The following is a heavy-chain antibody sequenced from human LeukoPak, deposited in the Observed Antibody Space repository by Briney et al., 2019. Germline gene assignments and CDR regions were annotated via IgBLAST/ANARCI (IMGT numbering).Heavy chain of an antibody. J-gene: IGHJ5*02. CDR1: GGSISSYY. CDR3: ARVNYDFVADYNWFDP. Sequence: SETLSLTCTVSGGSISSYYWSWIRQPPGKGLEWIGYIYYSGSTNYNPSLKSRVTISVDTSKNQFSLKLSSVTAADTAVYYCARVNYDFVADYNWFDPWGQGTLVTVSS. V-gene: IGHV4-59*01. D-gene: IGHD3-3*01. CDR2: IYYSGST.